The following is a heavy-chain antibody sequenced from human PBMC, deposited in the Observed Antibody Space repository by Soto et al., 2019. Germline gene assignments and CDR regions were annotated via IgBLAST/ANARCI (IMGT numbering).Heavy chain of an antibody. V-gene: IGHV1-18*01. CDR3: ARAKEQQMSHAFDF. D-gene: IGHD1-1*01. J-gene: IGHJ3*01. CDR2: ISAYDHDT. Sequence: QVQVVQSGAEVKKPGASVRVSCKTSGYTFTDYGFSWVRQAPGQGLEWMGWISAYDHDTRYAQKVQGRVTMTTDTATSTVYMGLKSLRSDDTAVYYCARAKEQQMSHAFDFWGQGTMVTVSS. CDR1: GYTFTDYG.